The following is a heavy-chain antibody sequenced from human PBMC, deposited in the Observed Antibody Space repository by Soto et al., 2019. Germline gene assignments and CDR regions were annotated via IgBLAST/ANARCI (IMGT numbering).Heavy chain of an antibody. Sequence: QVQLVQSGAEVKKPGASVKVSCKSPGYTFSDHDINWVRQASGQGPEWLGWMNPNSGDTGYAQNFQGRVTMTRDTSKRTAYMELSSLRSEDTAVYYCARVGGNWNDDYFDYWGQGTLVTVSS. D-gene: IGHD1-1*01. CDR2: MNPNSGDT. V-gene: IGHV1-8*01. CDR1: GYTFSDHD. J-gene: IGHJ4*02. CDR3: ARVGGNWNDDYFDY.